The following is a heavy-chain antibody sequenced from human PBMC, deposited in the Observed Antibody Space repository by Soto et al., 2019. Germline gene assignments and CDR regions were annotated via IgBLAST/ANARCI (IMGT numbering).Heavy chain of an antibody. CDR2: IIPIFGTA. CDR1: GGTFSSYA. J-gene: IGHJ4*02. Sequence: QVQLVQSGAAVKKPGSSVKVSCKASGGTFSSYAISWVRQAPGQGLEWMGGIIPIFGTANYAQKFQGRVTITADESTSTAYMELSSLRSEDTAVYYCARSGSADIVVVVAAQNFLDYWGQGTLVTVSS. CDR3: ARSGSADIVVVVAAQNFLDY. V-gene: IGHV1-69*01. D-gene: IGHD2-15*01.